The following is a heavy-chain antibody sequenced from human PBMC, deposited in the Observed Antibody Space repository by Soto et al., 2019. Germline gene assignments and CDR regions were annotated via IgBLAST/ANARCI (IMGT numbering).Heavy chain of an antibody. CDR1: GGSISRGGYY. CDR3: ARIFYSSGYYYIYYFDY. CDR2: IYYSGST. V-gene: IGHV4-31*03. D-gene: IGHD3-22*01. J-gene: IGHJ4*02. Sequence: QVQLQESGPGLVKPSQTLSLTCTVSGGSISRGGYYWSWIRQHPGKGLEWIGYIYYSGSTYYNPSIKRRVTISVDTSKNQFSLKLSSVTAADTAVYYCARIFYSSGYYYIYYFDYWGQGTLVTVSS.